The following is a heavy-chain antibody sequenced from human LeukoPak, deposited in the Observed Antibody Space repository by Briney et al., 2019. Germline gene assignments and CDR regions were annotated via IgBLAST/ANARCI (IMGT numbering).Heavy chain of an antibody. CDR1: GGTVSSYV. CDR2: IIPIFGTA. D-gene: IGHD2-2*01. Sequence: ASVKVSCKASGGTVSSYVISWVRQAPGQGLEWMGGIIPIFGTANYAQKFQGRVTITADGSTSTAYMELSSLRSEDTAVYYCARDTSTWDWFDPWGQGTLVTVSS. CDR3: ARDTSTWDWFDP. J-gene: IGHJ5*02. V-gene: IGHV1-69*13.